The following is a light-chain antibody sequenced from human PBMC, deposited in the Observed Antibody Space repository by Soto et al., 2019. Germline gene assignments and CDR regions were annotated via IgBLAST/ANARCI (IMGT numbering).Light chain of an antibody. CDR2: DAS. Sequence: EIGWTQSPSTLSLSPGERATLSCSASQRISLSLAWYQHKPGQAPRLLLYDASQRATGITARFSGSGSGTAFTLSISSLEPEDFAVYYCHQRTDWPPWTFGQGTKVEIK. V-gene: IGKV3-11*01. CDR1: QRISLS. CDR3: HQRTDWPPWT. J-gene: IGKJ1*01.